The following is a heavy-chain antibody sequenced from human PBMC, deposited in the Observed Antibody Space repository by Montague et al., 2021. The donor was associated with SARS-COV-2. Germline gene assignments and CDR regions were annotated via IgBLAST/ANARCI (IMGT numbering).Heavy chain of an antibody. CDR1: GFTFDDYA. CDR3: ASEMIAVAGTAPFDY. CDR2: ISGDGGST. J-gene: IGHJ4*02. D-gene: IGHD6-19*01. Sequence: SLRLSCAASGFTFDDYAMHWVRQAPGKGLEWVSLISGDGGSTYYADSVKGRFTISRDNSKNSLYLQVNSLRTEDTALYCCASEMIAVAGTAPFDYWGQGTLVTVSS. V-gene: IGHV3-43*02.